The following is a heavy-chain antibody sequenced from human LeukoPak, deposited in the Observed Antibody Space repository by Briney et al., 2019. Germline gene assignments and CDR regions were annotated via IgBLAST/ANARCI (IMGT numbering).Heavy chain of an antibody. V-gene: IGHV4-39*02. J-gene: IGHJ4*02. D-gene: IGHD6-19*01. CDR3: ARGLLYSSGWSAGDY. CDR1: GGSISSSSDF. CDR2: IYNSGSA. Sequence: SETLSLTCTVSGGSISSSSDFWAWIRQPPGKGLEWLGSIYNSGSAYYSPSLKSRVTISVDTSKNQFSLRLSSVTAADTAVYYCARGLLYSSGWSAGDYWGQGTLVTVSS.